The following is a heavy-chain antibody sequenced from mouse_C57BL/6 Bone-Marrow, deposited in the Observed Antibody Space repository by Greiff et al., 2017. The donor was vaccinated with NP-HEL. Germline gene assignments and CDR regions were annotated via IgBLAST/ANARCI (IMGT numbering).Heavy chain of an antibody. D-gene: IGHD4-1*01. Sequence: DVKLVESGGGLVKPGGSLKLSCAASGFTFSDYGMHWVRQAPEKGLEWVAYISSGSSTIYYADTVKGRFTISRDNAKNTLFLQMTSLRSEDTAMYYCARGLGRRLYYFDYWGQGTTLTVSS. V-gene: IGHV5-17*01. J-gene: IGHJ2*01. CDR1: GFTFSDYG. CDR3: ARGLGRRLYYFDY. CDR2: ISSGSSTI.